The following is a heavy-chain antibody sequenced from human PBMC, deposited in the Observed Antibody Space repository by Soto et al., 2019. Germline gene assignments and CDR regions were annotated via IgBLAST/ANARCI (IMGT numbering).Heavy chain of an antibody. CDR2: ITGSGGST. CDR1: GFTLSTYA. CDR3: VKHRGNPSGAFEI. D-gene: IGHD3-10*01. Sequence: EVQLLESGGGLVQPGGSLRLSCVASGFTLSTYAMSWVRQAPGKGLEWVSGITGSGGSTYYADSVKGRFTISRDNSKSTVSLHMNSLRAEDTALYYCVKHRGNPSGAFEIWGQGTMVTVSS. J-gene: IGHJ3*02. V-gene: IGHV3-23*01.